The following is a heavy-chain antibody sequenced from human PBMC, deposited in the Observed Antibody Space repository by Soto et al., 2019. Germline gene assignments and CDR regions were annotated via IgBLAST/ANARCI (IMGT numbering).Heavy chain of an antibody. Sequence: GGSLRLSCAASGFTFSSYGMHWVRQAPGKGLEWVAVIWYDGSNKYYADSVKGRFTISRDNSKNTLYLQMNSLRAEDTAVYYCARESKRDYGDRDAFDIWGQGTMVTVSS. CDR1: GFTFSSYG. D-gene: IGHD4-17*01. V-gene: IGHV3-33*01. CDR2: IWYDGSNK. J-gene: IGHJ3*02. CDR3: ARESKRDYGDRDAFDI.